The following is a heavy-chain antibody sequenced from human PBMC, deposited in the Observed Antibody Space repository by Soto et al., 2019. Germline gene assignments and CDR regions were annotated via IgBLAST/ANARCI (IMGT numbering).Heavy chain of an antibody. D-gene: IGHD1-26*01. CDR2: IYYSGST. CDR3: ARVREGRRSLYFDY. V-gene: IGHV4-30-4*01. J-gene: IGHJ4*02. CDR1: GGSISSGDYY. Sequence: PSETLSLTWTVSGGSISSGDYYWSWIRKPPGKGLEWIGYIYYSGSTYYNPSLKSRVTISVDTSKNQFSLKLSSVTAADTAVYYCARVREGRRSLYFDYWGQGTLVTVSS.